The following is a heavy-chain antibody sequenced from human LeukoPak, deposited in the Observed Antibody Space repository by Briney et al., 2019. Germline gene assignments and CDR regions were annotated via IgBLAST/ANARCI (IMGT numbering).Heavy chain of an antibody. CDR3: ARGGFGTGYSYVDY. D-gene: IGHD5-18*01. CDR1: GYTFTSYD. Sequence: ASVKVSCKASGYTFTSYDINWVRQATGRGLEWMGWMNPNSGNTGYAQKFQGRVTMTRNTSISTAYMELSSLRSEDTAVYYCARGGFGTGYSYVDYWGQGTLVTVSS. V-gene: IGHV1-8*01. CDR2: MNPNSGNT. J-gene: IGHJ4*02.